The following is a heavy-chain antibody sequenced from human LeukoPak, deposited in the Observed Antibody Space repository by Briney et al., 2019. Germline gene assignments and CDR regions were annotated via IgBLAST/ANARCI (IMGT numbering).Heavy chain of an antibody. CDR2: IYHSGST. J-gene: IGHJ5*01. Sequence: SETLSLTCTVSGYSISSGYFWGWIRQPPGKRLEWIGTIYHSGSTYYNASLESRVTMSVDTSKNQFSLKLSSVTAADTAVYFNWFDSCGQGHLVTVSS. CDR1: GYSISSGYF. V-gene: IGHV4-38-2*02. CDR3: WFDS.